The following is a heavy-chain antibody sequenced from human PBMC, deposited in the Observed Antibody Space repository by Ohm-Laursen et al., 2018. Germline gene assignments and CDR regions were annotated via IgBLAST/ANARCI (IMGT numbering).Heavy chain of an antibody. J-gene: IGHJ4*02. CDR3: AKDGRQGWLQFRS. Sequence: SLRLSCSASGFTFSSYGMHWVRQAPGKGLEWVAVISYDGSNKYYADSVKGRFTISRDNSKNTLYLQMNSLRAEDTAVYYCAKDGRQGWLQFRSWGQGTLVTVSS. D-gene: IGHD5-24*01. CDR2: ISYDGSNK. CDR1: GFTFSSYG. V-gene: IGHV3-30*18.